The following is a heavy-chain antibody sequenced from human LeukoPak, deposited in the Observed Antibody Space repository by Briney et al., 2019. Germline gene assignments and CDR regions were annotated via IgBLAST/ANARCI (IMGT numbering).Heavy chain of an antibody. CDR2: INASGGST. J-gene: IGHJ4*02. CDR1: GYTFTSYY. D-gene: IGHD5-18*01. Sequence: ASVMVSCKASGYTFTSYYVHWVRPAPGRGREWMGIINASGGSTSYALKFQGRVTMTRDTSTSTVYMELSSLRSDDTAVYYCARDPNPEIQLWSQRFDYWGQGTLVTVSS. CDR3: ARDPNPEIQLWSQRFDY. V-gene: IGHV1-46*01.